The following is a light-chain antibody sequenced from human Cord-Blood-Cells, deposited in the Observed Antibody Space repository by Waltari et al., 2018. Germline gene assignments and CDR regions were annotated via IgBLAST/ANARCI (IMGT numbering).Light chain of an antibody. Sequence: DIQMTQSPSSLSASVGDRVTITCRARQSISSYVNWYQQKPGKAPKLLIYAASSLQSGVPSRFSGSGSGTDFTLTISSLQPEDFATYYCQQSYSTPPTFGQGTKVEIK. J-gene: IGKJ1*01. CDR3: QQSYSTPPT. V-gene: IGKV1-39*01. CDR2: AAS. CDR1: QSISSY.